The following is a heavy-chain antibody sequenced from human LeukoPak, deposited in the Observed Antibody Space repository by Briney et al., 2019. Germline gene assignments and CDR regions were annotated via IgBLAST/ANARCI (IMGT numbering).Heavy chain of an antibody. V-gene: IGHV3-23*01. Sequence: GGSLRLSCAASGFTFSNYAMTWVRQAPGKGLEWVSIISGSGGNTYYADSVKGRFTISRDNSKNSLYLQMNSLRADDTAVYYCAKGPVGVTTRNYFDYWGQGTLVTVSS. CDR1: GFTFSNYA. CDR3: AKGPVGVTTRNYFDY. D-gene: IGHD1-26*01. J-gene: IGHJ4*02. CDR2: ISGSGGNT.